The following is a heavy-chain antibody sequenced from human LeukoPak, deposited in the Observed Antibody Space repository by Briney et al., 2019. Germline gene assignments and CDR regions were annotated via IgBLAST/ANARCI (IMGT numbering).Heavy chain of an antibody. V-gene: IGHV3-74*01. Sequence: GGSLRLSCAASGFTFSSYWMHWVRQVPGQGLVWVARIGTDGSRTTYADYVQGRFTISRDNAKSTLYLQMNSLRAEDTAVYYCARDKYGGNSNAFDIWGQGTLVTVSS. CDR2: IGTDGSRT. CDR1: GFTFSSYW. CDR3: ARDKYGGNSNAFDI. J-gene: IGHJ3*02. D-gene: IGHD4-23*01.